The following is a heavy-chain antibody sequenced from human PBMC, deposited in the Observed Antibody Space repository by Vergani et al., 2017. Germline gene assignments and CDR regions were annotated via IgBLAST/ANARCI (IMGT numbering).Heavy chain of an antibody. D-gene: IGHD4-17*01. CDR1: GFSLSNARMG. J-gene: IGHJ4*02. V-gene: IGHV2-26*01. CDR2: IFSNDEK. Sequence: QVTLKESGPVLVKPTETLTLTRTVSGFSLSNARMGVSWIRQPPGKALEWLAHIFSNDEKSYSTSLKSRLTISKDTSKSQVVLTMTNMDPVDTATYYCARNYGDQDFDYWGQGTLVTGSS. CDR3: ARNYGDQDFDY.